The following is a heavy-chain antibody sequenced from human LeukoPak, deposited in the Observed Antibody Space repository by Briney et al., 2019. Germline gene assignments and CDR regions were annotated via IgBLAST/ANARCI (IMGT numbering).Heavy chain of an antibody. J-gene: IGHJ4*02. V-gene: IGHV3-23*01. CDR3: AKDFDVDTAIISYFDC. CDR2: ISGXXGYQ. Sequence: GGSLRLSCAASGFTXSXYAMSXXXXXPXXXLEWVSAISGXXGYQSYPXSVKGRFTIYRDNSKNTLYLQMNSLRAEDTAVYFCAKDFDVDTAIISYFDCWGQGTLVTVSS. D-gene: IGHD5-18*01. CDR1: GFTXSXYA.